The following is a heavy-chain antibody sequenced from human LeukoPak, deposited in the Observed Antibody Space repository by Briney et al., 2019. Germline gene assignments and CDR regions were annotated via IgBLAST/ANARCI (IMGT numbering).Heavy chain of an antibody. CDR1: GFSFSSYA. D-gene: IGHD2-15*01. CDR3: AKARGFCSGGSCYNPFDP. J-gene: IGHJ5*02. V-gene: IGHV3-23*01. Sequence: GGSLRLSCAASGFSFSSYAMSWVRQAPGKGLEWVSGISGSGGSTYYADSVKGRFTISRDNSKNTLYVQMNSLRAEDTAVYYCAKARGFCSGGSCYNPFDPWGQGTPVTVSS. CDR2: ISGSGGST.